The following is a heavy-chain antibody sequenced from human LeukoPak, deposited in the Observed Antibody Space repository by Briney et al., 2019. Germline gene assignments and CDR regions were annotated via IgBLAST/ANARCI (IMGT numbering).Heavy chain of an antibody. V-gene: IGHV1-69*01. D-gene: IGHD4-17*01. CDR1: GGTFSSYA. CDR2: IIPIFGTA. CDR3: ARETPYDYGEPYYFDY. J-gene: IGHJ4*02. Sequence: RASVKVSCKASGGTFSSYAISWVRQAPGQGLEWMGGIIPIFGTANYAQKFQGRVTITADESTSTAYMELSSLRSEDTAVYYCARETPYDYGEPYYFDYWGQGTLVTVSS.